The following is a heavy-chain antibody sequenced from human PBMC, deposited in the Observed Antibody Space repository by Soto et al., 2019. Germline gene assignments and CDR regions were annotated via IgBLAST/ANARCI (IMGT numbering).Heavy chain of an antibody. CDR2: IYYSGST. CDR1: GGFISSSGYY. D-gene: IGHD3-16*01. Sequence: QLQLQESGPGLVKPSETLSLTCTVSGGFISSSGYYWGWIRQPPGKGLEWIGSIYYSGSTYYNPSLKLRVTISVDTSKNQFSLKLRAVTAADTAVYYCARHRVGDDYDMYHYYGLDVWGQGTTVTVSS. J-gene: IGHJ6*02. CDR3: ARHRVGDDYDMYHYYGLDV. V-gene: IGHV4-39*01.